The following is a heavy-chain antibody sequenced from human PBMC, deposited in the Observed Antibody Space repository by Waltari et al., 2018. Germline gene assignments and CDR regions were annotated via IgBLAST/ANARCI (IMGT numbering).Heavy chain of an antibody. D-gene: IGHD3-10*01. CDR1: GGTFSSYA. J-gene: IGHJ3*02. CDR3: ARDPQNYYGQDDAFDI. CDR2: ISPSLGIA. V-gene: IGHV1-69*10. Sequence: QVQLVQSGAEVKKPGSSVKVSCKASGGTFSSYAISWVRQAPGQGLEWMGGISPSLGIANYEQKFQGRVTITADKSTSTAYMELSSLRSEDTAVYYCARDPQNYYGQDDAFDIWGQGTMVTVSS.